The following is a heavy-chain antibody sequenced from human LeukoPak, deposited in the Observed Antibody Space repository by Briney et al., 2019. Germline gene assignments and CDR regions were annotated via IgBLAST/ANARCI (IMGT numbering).Heavy chain of an antibody. CDR1: GGSISSYY. D-gene: IGHD3-22*01. Sequence: SETLSLTCTVSGGSISSYYWSWIRQPPGKGLEWIGEINHSGSTNYNPSLKSRVTISVDTSKNQFSLKLSSVTAADTAVYYCARFYDSSGRLDYWGQGTLVTVSS. V-gene: IGHV4-34*01. CDR2: INHSGST. CDR3: ARFYDSSGRLDY. J-gene: IGHJ4*02.